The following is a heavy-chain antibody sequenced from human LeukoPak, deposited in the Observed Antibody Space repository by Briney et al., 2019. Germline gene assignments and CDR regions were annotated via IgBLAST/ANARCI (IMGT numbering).Heavy chain of an antibody. Sequence: GGSLRLSCAASGFTFSSYWMHWVRQAPGKGLVWVSRINSDGSSTTYADSVKGRFTISRDNSKNTLYLQMNSLRAEDAAVYYCARDSDYYHLDYWGQGTLVTVSS. D-gene: IGHD4-17*01. CDR3: ARDSDYYHLDY. V-gene: IGHV3-74*01. J-gene: IGHJ4*02. CDR1: GFTFSSYW. CDR2: INSDGSST.